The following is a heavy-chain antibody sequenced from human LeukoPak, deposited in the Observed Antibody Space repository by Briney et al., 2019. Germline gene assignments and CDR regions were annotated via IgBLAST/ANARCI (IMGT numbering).Heavy chain of an antibody. CDR2: IYHSGST. V-gene: IGHV4-38-2*02. Sequence: SETLSLTCTVSGYSISSGSYWGWVRQPPGKGLEWIGSIYHSGSTYYNPSVKSRVTTSVDTSKNQFSLKLSSVTAADTAVYYCARVVGATSFDFWGQGTLVTVSS. D-gene: IGHD1-26*01. CDR1: GYSISSGSY. J-gene: IGHJ4*02. CDR3: ARVVGATSFDF.